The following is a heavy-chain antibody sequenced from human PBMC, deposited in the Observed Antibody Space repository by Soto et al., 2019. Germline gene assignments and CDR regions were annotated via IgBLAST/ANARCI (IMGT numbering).Heavy chain of an antibody. Sequence: EVQLLESGGGLVQPGGSLRLSCVGSGFTFINYAMNWVRQTPGKGLEWVSGISGGGDRTFDADSVKRRFTISRDNSKNTVTLQMNSLSAYDTAVYYCARKVLCSTSHPDWWYFDLWGRGTLVTVSS. D-gene: IGHD2-2*01. V-gene: IGHV3-23*01. CDR3: ARKVLCSTSHPDWWYFDL. J-gene: IGHJ2*01. CDR1: GFTFINYA. CDR2: ISGGGDRT.